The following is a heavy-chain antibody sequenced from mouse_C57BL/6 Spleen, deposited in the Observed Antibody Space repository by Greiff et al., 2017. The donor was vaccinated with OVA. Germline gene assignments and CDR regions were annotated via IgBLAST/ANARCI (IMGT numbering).Heavy chain of an antibody. CDR2: IYPGDGDT. CDR1: GYAFSSYW. J-gene: IGHJ2*01. V-gene: IGHV1-80*01. CDR3: ARRYYDYADCDGGLFDY. Sequence: VQLQQSGAELVKPGASVKISCKASGYAFSSYWMNWVKQRPGKGLEWIGQIYPGDGDTNYNGKFKGKATLTADKSSSTAYMQLSSLTSEDSAVYFCARRYYDYADCDGGLFDYWGQGTTLTVSS. D-gene: IGHD2-4*01.